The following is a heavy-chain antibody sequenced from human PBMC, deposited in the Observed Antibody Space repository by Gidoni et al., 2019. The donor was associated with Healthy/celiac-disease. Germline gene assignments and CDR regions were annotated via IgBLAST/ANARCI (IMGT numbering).Heavy chain of an antibody. V-gene: IGHV1-46*01. CDR2: INPSGGST. CDR1: GYTFTSYD. J-gene: IGHJ6*02. Sequence: QVQLVQSGAEVKKPGASVKVSCTASGYTFTSYDMHWVRQAPGQGLEWMGIINPSGGSTSYAQKYQGRVTMTRDTSTSTVYMELSSLRSEDTAGYYCARLYSSSNDYYGMDVWGQGTTVTVSS. CDR3: ARLYSSSNDYYGMDV. D-gene: IGHD6-6*01.